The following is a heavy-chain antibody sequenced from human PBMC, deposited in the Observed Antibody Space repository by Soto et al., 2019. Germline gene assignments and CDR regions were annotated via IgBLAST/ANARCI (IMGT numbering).Heavy chain of an antibody. CDR3: ARDIPNSMIVVAITPDY. J-gene: IGHJ4*02. V-gene: IGHV1-2*02. CDR1: GYTFTGYY. CDR2: INPNSGGT. D-gene: IGHD3-22*01. Sequence: GASVKVSCKASGYTFTGYYMHWVRQAPGQGLEWMGWINPNSGGTNYAQKFQGRVTMTRDTSISTAYMELSRLRSDDTAVYYCARDIPNSMIVVAITPDYWGQGTLVTVSS.